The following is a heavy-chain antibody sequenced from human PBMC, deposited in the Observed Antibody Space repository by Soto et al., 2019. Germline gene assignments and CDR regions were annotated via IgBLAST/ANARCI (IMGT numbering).Heavy chain of an antibody. V-gene: IGHV1-2*02. CDR1: GYTFTEYY. J-gene: IGHJ4*02. D-gene: IGHD3-16*01. CDR3: ASDTIGGGAPYYFHY. CDR2: IKPRTGDT. Sequence: DSVKGSCKDSGYTFTEYYLYWVRQAPGQGPEWLGGIKPRTGDTNQAQKFQGRVTMTRDMSLTTAYMELHRLTSDDTAVYYCASDTIGGGAPYYFHYWGPGSMPTVYS.